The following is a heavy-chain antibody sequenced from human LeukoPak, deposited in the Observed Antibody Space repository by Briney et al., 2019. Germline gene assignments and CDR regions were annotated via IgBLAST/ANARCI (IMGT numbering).Heavy chain of an antibody. D-gene: IGHD3-22*01. CDR1: GFTFSSYG. V-gene: IGHV3-30*18. CDR2: ISYDGSK. CDR3: AKSRYYYDSSGYAATDY. J-gene: IGHJ4*02. Sequence: GGSLRLSCAASGFTFSSYGMHWVRQAPGKGLEWVAVISYDGSKYYADSVKGRSTISRDNSKNTLYLQMNSLRAEDTAVYYCAKSRYYYDSSGYAATDYWGQGTLVTVSS.